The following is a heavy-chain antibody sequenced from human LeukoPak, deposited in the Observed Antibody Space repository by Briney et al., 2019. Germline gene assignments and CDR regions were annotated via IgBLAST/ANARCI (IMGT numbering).Heavy chain of an antibody. CDR1: GFTFSNNG. Sequence: GGSLRLSCAASGFTFSNNGMTWVRQAPGKGMEWVTGISDGGDTTCDAGSVKGRFTVSRDNSKNILYLQMNSLRAEDTAIYYCAKTQGFFDHWGQGSPVTVSS. J-gene: IGHJ4*02. CDR2: ISDGGDTT. CDR3: AKTQGFFDH. V-gene: IGHV3-23*01.